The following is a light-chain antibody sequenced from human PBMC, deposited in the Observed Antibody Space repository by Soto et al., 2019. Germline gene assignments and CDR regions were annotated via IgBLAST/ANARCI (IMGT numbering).Light chain of an antibody. Sequence: QSVLTQPPSASGSPGQSVTISCTGTSSDVGAYNYVSWYQQHPGKVPKLIIYEVTKRPSGVPDRFSASKSGNTASLTVSGLQAEDEADYSCCSFAGSYTYVFGTGNKVTVL. CDR3: CSFAGSYTYV. CDR2: EVT. CDR1: SSDVGAYNY. V-gene: IGLV2-8*01. J-gene: IGLJ1*01.